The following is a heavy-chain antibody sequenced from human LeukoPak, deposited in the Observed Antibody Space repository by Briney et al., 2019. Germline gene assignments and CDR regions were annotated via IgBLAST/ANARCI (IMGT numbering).Heavy chain of an antibody. CDR2: IYYSGST. CDR3: ARVIAVAGTTPFDY. CDR1: GGSISSSSYY. Sequence: SETLSLTCTVSGGSISSSSYYWGWIRQPPGKGLEWIGSIYYSGSTYYNPSLKSRVTISVDTSKNQFSLKLSSVTAADTAVYYCARVIAVAGTTPFDYWGQGTLVTISS. D-gene: IGHD6-19*01. V-gene: IGHV4-39*01. J-gene: IGHJ4*02.